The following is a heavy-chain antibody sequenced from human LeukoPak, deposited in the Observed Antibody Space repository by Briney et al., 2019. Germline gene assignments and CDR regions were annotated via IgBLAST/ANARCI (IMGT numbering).Heavy chain of an antibody. CDR3: ARGERTVKKGWFDS. J-gene: IGHJ5*01. CDR1: GYSFASYW. Sequence: GESLKISCKGSGYSFASYWIGWVRQMPGKGLEWMGIIFPGDSDTRYSPSFQGQVTISADKSIDTAFLQWSSLEGADTAMYYCARGERTVKKGWFDSWGQGTLVTVSS. CDR2: IFPGDSDT. V-gene: IGHV5-51*01. D-gene: IGHD3/OR15-3a*01.